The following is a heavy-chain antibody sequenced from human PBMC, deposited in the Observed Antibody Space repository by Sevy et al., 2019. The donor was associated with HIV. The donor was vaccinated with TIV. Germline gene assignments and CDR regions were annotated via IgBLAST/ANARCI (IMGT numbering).Heavy chain of an antibody. CDR2: IYSDETT. J-gene: IGHJ4*02. V-gene: IGHV3-66*04. D-gene: IGHD5-18*01. CDR1: GFSVNSNY. Sequence: GGYLRLSCAASGFSVNSNYMTWVRQAPGKGLEGVSVIYSDETTYHADSVKDRFTISRDNSKNMLYLQMSSLRAEDTAIYYCARRKSGYGYALNYWGQGTLVTVSS. CDR3: ARRKSGYGYALNY.